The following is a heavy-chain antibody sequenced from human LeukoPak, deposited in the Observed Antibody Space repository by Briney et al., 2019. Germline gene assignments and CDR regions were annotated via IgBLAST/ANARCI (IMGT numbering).Heavy chain of an antibody. D-gene: IGHD3-22*01. CDR3: ARGNYYDSSGYYGY. Sequence: SETLSHTCGVYGGSFSGYYWSWIRQPPGKGLEWIGEINHSGSTNYNPSLKSRVTISVDTSKNQFSLKLSSVTAADTAVYYCARGNYYDSSGYYGYWGQGTLVTVSS. J-gene: IGHJ4*02. V-gene: IGHV4-34*01. CDR1: GGSFSGYY. CDR2: INHSGST.